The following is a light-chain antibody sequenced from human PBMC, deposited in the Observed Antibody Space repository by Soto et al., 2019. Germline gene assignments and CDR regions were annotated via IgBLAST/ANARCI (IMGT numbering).Light chain of an antibody. J-gene: IGKJ5*01. V-gene: IGKV1-12*01. CDR2: GAS. CDR1: QGIGRW. CDR3: QQANSFPLT. Sequence: DIQMTQSPSFVSASVGDRVTITCRASQGIGRWLAWYQQRPGKAPELLIYGASSLHSGVPSRFSGSGSATDFTLTISSLQPEDFATYYCQQANSFPLTFGQGTRLEIK.